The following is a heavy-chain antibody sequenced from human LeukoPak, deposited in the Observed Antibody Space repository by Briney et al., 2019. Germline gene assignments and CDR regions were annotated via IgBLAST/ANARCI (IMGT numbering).Heavy chain of an antibody. CDR1: GGTFSSYA. D-gene: IGHD4-17*01. CDR3: ARNLVSSDGDYVRDYFDY. CDR2: IIPIFGTA. J-gene: IGHJ4*02. V-gene: IGHV1-69*13. Sequence: SVKVSCKASGGTFSSYAISWVRQAPGQGLEWMGGIIPIFGTANYAQKFQGRVTITADESTSTAYMELSSLRSEDTAVYYCARNLVSSDGDYVRDYFDYWGQGTLVTVSS.